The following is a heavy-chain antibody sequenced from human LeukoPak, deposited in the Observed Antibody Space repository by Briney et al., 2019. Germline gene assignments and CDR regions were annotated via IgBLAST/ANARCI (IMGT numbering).Heavy chain of an antibody. CDR3: ARGYGSRDYYFDY. Sequence: SETLSLTCTVSGGSISSGDYYWSWIRQPPGKGLEWIGYIYYSGSTYYNPSLKSRVTISVDTSKNQFSLKLSSVTAADTAVYYCARGYGSRDYYFDYWGQGTLVTVSS. CDR2: IYYSGST. V-gene: IGHV4-30-4*01. J-gene: IGHJ4*02. CDR1: GGSISSGDYY. D-gene: IGHD2-2*01.